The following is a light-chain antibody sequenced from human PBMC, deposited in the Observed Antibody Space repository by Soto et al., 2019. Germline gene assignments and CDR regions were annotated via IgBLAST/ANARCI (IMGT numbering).Light chain of an antibody. J-gene: IGLJ3*02. CDR1: SSNIGSNT. V-gene: IGLV1-44*01. CDR3: AAWDDSLNGRV. CDR2: NNN. Sequence: QSVLTQPRSASGTPGQRVTISCSGSSSNIGSNTVNWYQQLPGTAPKLPISNNNQRPSGVPDRFSGSKSGTSASLAISGLQSEDEATYYCAAWDDSLNGRVFGGGTKLTVL.